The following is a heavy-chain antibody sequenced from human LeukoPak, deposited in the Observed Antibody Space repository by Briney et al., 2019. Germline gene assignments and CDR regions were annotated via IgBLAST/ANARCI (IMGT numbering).Heavy chain of an antibody. J-gene: IGHJ4*02. D-gene: IGHD3-10*01. CDR3: ASSPLDYYGSGSYYKYYFDY. V-gene: IGHV1-69*13. CDR1: GGTFSSYA. Sequence: ASVKVSCKASGGTFSSYAISWVRQAPGQGLEWMGGIIPIFGTANYAQKFQGRVTITADESTSTAYMELSSLRSEDTAVYYCASSPLDYYGSGSYYKYYFDYWGQGTLVTVSS. CDR2: IIPIFGTA.